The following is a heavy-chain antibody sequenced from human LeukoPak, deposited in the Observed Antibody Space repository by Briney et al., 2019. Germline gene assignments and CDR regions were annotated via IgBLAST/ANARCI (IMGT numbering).Heavy chain of an antibody. J-gene: IGHJ4*02. CDR2: INAGNGNT. V-gene: IGHV1-3*01. D-gene: IGHD6-13*01. CDR1: GYTFTTYA. CDR3: ARDPIGSRWPYYFDY. Sequence: ASVKVSCKASGYTFTTYAMHWVRQAPGQRLEWMGWINAGNGNTKYSQRFQARVTITRDTSASTAYMELSSLRSEGTAVYYCARDPIGSRWPYYFDYWGQGTLVTVSS.